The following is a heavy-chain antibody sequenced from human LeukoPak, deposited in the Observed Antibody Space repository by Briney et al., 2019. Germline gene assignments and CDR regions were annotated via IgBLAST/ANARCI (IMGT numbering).Heavy chain of an antibody. Sequence: PSETLSLTCTVSGGSISIYYWSWIRQPPGKGLEWLGYIYYSGSTNYNPSLKSRVTISVDTSKNQFSLKLSSVTAADTAVYYCAREDSYGYGGVWFDPWGQGTLVTVSS. CDR2: IYYSGST. V-gene: IGHV4-59*01. D-gene: IGHD5-18*01. CDR1: GGSISIYY. J-gene: IGHJ5*02. CDR3: AREDSYGYGGVWFDP.